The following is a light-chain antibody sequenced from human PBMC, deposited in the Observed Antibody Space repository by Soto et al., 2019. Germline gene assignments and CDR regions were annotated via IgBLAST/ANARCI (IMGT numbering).Light chain of an antibody. Sequence: EIVLTQSPATLSLSPGERATLSCRASQTVGIYLAWYQQKPGQAPRLLIYDASSRAAGIPARFSGSGSGTDFTLTISSLEPEDFEIYYCQHRSAWPWTFGQGTKVDIK. CDR3: QHRSAWPWT. CDR1: QTVGIY. J-gene: IGKJ1*01. CDR2: DAS. V-gene: IGKV3-11*01.